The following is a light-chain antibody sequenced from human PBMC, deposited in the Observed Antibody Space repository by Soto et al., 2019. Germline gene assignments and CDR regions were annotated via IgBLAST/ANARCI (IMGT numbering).Light chain of an antibody. CDR1: QSVSSSY. CDR3: QQYGSSPWT. J-gene: IGKJ1*01. CDR2: GAS. Sequence: EMVLTQSPGTLSLSPGERATLSCRASQSVSSSYLAWYQQKPGQAPRLLIYGASSRGTGIPDRFSGSGSGTDFTLTISRLEPEDVAVYYCQQYGSSPWTFGQGTKVEIK. V-gene: IGKV3-20*01.